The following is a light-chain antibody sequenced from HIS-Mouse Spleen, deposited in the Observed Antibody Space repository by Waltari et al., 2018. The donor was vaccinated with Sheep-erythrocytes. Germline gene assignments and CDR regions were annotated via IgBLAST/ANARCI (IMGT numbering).Light chain of an antibody. V-gene: IGKV1-5*03. J-gene: IGKJ1*01. CDR2: KAS. CDR3: QQYNSYSWT. Sequence: DIQLTQSPSTLSASVGDRVTITCRASQSIRSCLAWYQQKPGKAPKLLIYKASSLESGVPSRFSGSGSGTEFTLTISSLQPEDFATYYCQQYNSYSWTFGHGTKVEIK. CDR1: QSIRSC.